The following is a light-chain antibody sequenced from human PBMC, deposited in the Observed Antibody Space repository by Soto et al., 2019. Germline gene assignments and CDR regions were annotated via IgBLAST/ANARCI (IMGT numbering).Light chain of an antibody. V-gene: IGKV3-11*01. Sequence: EIVSAQSPATLSLSRGERATLSCRGSQSVSSYLAWYQQKPGQAPRLLIYDASNRATGIPARFSGSGSGTDFTLTISSLEPEDLAVYYCQQRSNWPPITFGQGTRLEIK. CDR2: DAS. CDR3: QQRSNWPPIT. J-gene: IGKJ5*01. CDR1: QSVSSY.